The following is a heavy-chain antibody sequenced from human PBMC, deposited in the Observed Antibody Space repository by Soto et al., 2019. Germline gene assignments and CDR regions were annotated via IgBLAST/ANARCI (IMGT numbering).Heavy chain of an antibody. J-gene: IGHJ4*02. V-gene: IGHV5-51*01. Sequence: GESLKISCNGSGYSFSNYWIGWVRQMPEKGLEWMGLIYPGDSDTRYSPSFQGQVTISVDKSISTAYLQWSSLKVSDTAVYYCARQYISGWYIGYWGQGTLVTVSS. CDR3: ARQYISGWYIGY. CDR1: GYSFSNYW. CDR2: IYPGDSDT. D-gene: IGHD6-19*01.